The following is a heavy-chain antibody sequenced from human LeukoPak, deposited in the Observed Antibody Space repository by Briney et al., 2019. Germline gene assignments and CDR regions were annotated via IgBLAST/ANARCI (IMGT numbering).Heavy chain of an antibody. Sequence: KPSETLSLTCTVSGGSISSYYWSWIRQPAGKGLEWIGRIYTSGSTNYNPSLKSRVTMSVDTSKNQFSLKLSSVTAADTAVYYCARGRTPSIILRADIWGQGTMVTVSS. CDR3: ARGRTPSIILRADI. J-gene: IGHJ3*02. CDR1: GGSISSYY. CDR2: IYTSGST. V-gene: IGHV4-4*07. D-gene: IGHD3-3*01.